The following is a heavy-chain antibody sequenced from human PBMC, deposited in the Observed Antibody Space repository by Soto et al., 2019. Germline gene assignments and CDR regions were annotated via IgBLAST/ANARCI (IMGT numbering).Heavy chain of an antibody. J-gene: IGHJ4*02. Sequence: SETLSLTCTVSGGSISSSSYYWGWIRQPPGKGLEWIGSIYYSGSTYYNPSLKSRVTISVDTSKNQFSLKLSSVTAADTAVYYCAIISDLIAATDYWGQGTLVTVSS. V-gene: IGHV4-39*01. CDR2: IYYSGST. D-gene: IGHD6-6*01. CDR1: GGSISSSSYY. CDR3: AIISDLIAATDY.